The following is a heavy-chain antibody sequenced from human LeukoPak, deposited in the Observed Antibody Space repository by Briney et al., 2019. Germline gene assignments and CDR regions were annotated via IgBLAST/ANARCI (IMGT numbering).Heavy chain of an antibody. CDR2: ISAYNGIT. CDR1: GYTFTSYG. Sequence: ASVKVSCKASGYTFTSYGISWVRQAPGQGLEWMGWISAYNGITNYAQKLQGRVTMTTDTSTSIAYMELRSLRSDDTAVYYCARDHYYDSSGYYPPAQYWGQGTLVTVSS. J-gene: IGHJ4*02. V-gene: IGHV1-18*01. CDR3: ARDHYYDSSGYYPPAQY. D-gene: IGHD3-22*01.